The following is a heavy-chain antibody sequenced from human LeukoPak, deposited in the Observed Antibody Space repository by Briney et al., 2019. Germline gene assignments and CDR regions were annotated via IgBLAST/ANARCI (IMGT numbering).Heavy chain of an antibody. Sequence: ASVKVSCKASGYTFTGCYMHWVRQAPGQGLEWMGWMNPNSGGTNYAQKFQGRVTMTRDTSISTAYMELSRLRSDDTAVYYCARDPPYCTNGVCSAFDYWGQGTLVTVSS. CDR3: ARDPPYCTNGVCSAFDY. J-gene: IGHJ4*02. CDR1: GYTFTGCY. D-gene: IGHD2-8*01. CDR2: MNPNSGGT. V-gene: IGHV1-2*02.